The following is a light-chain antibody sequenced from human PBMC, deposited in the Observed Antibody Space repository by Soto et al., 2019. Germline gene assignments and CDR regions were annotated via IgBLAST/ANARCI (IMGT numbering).Light chain of an antibody. V-gene: IGKV3-20*01. CDR1: QSVSSSY. CDR2: GAS. Sequence: EIVLTQSPGTLSLSPGDTATLSCRASQSVSSSYLAWYQKKPGLAPRLLIYGASSRSTGIADRFSGGGSGTDFTLTIRRLEPEDFSVFYCQQYGSSPRTFGQGTKVEI. CDR3: QQYGSSPRT. J-gene: IGKJ1*01.